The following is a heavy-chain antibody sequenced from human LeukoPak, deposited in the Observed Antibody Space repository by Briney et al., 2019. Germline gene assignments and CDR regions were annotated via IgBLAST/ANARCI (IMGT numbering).Heavy chain of an antibody. J-gene: IGHJ3*02. Sequence: AGGSLRLSCAASGFTFRTNWMHWVRQAPGKGLLWVSRINSDGSSISYVDSVKGRFTISRDNAKNTLYLQMNSLRVEDTAVYYCASGKLGKFVAFDIWGQGTMLTVFS. V-gene: IGHV3-74*01. CDR3: ASGKLGKFVAFDI. D-gene: IGHD1-26*01. CDR1: GFTFRTNW. CDR2: INSDGSSI.